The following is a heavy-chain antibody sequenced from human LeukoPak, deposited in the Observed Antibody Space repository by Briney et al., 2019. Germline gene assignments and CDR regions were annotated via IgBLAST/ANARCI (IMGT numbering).Heavy chain of an antibody. CDR1: GGSISSYY. Sequence: SETLSLTCTVSGGSISSYYWSWIRQPPGKGLEWIGYIYYSGSTNYNPSLKSRVTISVDTSKNQFSLKLSSVTAADTAVYYCARGGYYDSSGYYAAAEFDYWGQGTLVTVSS. V-gene: IGHV4-59*01. CDR3: ARGGYYDSSGYYAAAEFDY. J-gene: IGHJ4*02. CDR2: IYYSGST. D-gene: IGHD3-22*01.